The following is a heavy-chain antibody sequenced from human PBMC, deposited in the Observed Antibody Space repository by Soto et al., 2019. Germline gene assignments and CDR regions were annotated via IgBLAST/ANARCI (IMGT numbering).Heavy chain of an antibody. CDR2: IYYSGST. CDR3: WGLYSSGWYVHYYYGMDV. CDR1: GGSISSSSYY. Sequence: QLQLQESGPGLVKPSETLSLTCTVSGGSISSSSYYWGWIRQPPGEGLAWIGRIYYSGSTHYHPALKSRGAISVHTSKNPFSLKRSFVADADAAVSYCWGLYSSGWYVHYYYGMDVWGQGTTVTVSS. V-gene: IGHV4-39*01. J-gene: IGHJ6*02. D-gene: IGHD6-19*01.